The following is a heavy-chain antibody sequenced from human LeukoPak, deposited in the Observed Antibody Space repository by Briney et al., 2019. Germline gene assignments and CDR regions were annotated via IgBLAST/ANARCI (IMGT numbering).Heavy chain of an antibody. Sequence: NPSETLSLTCTVSGGSISSSSYYWGWIRQPPGKGLEWIGSIYYSGSTYYNPSLKSRVTISVDTSKNQFSLKLSSVTAADTAVYYCARHFYGSGSYYFDYWGQGTLVTVSS. V-gene: IGHV4-39*01. CDR1: GGSISSSSYY. CDR3: ARHFYGSGSYYFDY. CDR2: IYYSGST. J-gene: IGHJ4*02. D-gene: IGHD3-10*01.